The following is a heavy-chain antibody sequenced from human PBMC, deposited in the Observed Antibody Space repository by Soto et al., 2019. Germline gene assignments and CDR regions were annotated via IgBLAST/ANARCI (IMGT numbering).Heavy chain of an antibody. CDR3: ARDPGYGDSPYYYYGMDV. D-gene: IGHD4-17*01. V-gene: IGHV4-31*03. Sequence: KPSETLSLTCTVSGGSISSGGYYWSWIRQHPGKGLEWIGYIYYSGSTYYNPSLKSRVTISVDTSKNQFSLKLSSVTAEDTAVYYCARDPGYGDSPYYYYGMDVWGQGTTVTVSS. CDR2: IYYSGST. CDR1: GGSISSGGYY. J-gene: IGHJ6*02.